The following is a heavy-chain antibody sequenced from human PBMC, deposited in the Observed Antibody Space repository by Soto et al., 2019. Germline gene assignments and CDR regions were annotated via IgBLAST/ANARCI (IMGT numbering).Heavy chain of an antibody. CDR3: ATIKVKQWEVPTDD. J-gene: IGHJ4*02. D-gene: IGHD1-26*01. CDR2: ISYDGSDN. V-gene: IGHV3-30*03. CDR1: GFNFHSYA. Sequence: QVRLVESGGGVVQPARSLRLSCAASGFNFHSYAMHWVRQAPGKGLVWVAAISYDGSDNDYIDSVKGRFTISRVNTNKTLYLLMNNMRTEDTAVYYCATIKVKQWEVPTDDWGQGTLVSVSS.